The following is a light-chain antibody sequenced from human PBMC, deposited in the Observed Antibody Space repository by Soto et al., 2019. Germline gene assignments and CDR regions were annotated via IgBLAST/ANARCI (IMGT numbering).Light chain of an antibody. CDR3: QVWDSSTVV. CDR1: NIGSKN. J-gene: IGLJ2*01. Sequence: SSELTQPLSVSGALGQTARITCGGNNIGSKNVHWYQQKPGQAPVLVIYRDSNRPSGIPERFSGSNSGNTATLTVSRAQAGDEADYYCQVWDSSTVVFGGGTKLTVL. V-gene: IGLV3-9*01. CDR2: RDS.